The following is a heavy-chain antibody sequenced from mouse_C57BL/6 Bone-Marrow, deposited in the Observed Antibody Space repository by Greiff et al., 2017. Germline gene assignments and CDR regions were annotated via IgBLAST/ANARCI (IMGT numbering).Heavy chain of an antibody. CDR2: IYPRSGNT. D-gene: IGHD2-2*01. CDR1: GYTFTSYG. CDR3: AREGLRRTECAY. V-gene: IGHV1-81*01. J-gene: IGHJ3*01. Sequence: VQLQQSGAELARPGASVKLSCKASGYTFTSYGISWVKQRTGQGLEWIGEIYPRSGNTYYNEKFKGKATLTADKSSSTAYMELRSLTSEDSAVYFCAREGLRRTECAYWGQGTLVTVSA.